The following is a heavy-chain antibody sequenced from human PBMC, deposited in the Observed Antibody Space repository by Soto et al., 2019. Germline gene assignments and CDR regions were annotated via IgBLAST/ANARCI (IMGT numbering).Heavy chain of an antibody. CDR1: GGSISSSNW. J-gene: IGHJ5*02. CDR2: IYHSGST. CDR3: ARDRKLGYESWYYYDSSGSNWFDP. V-gene: IGHV4-4*02. Sequence: PSDTLSFTSAVSGGSISSSNWWRWVRQPPGKGLVWIGEIYHSGSTNYNPSLKSRVTISVDKSKNQFSLKLSSVTAADTAVYYCARDRKLGYESWYYYDSSGSNWFDPWGQGTLVTVSS. D-gene: IGHD3-22*01.